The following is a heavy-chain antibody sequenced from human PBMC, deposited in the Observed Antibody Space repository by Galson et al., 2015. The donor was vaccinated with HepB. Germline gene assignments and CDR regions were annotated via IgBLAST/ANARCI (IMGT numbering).Heavy chain of an antibody. CDR3: ATGLAYYYDSSGYYFDY. CDR1: GYTLTELS. D-gene: IGHD3-22*01. Sequence: SVKVSCKVSGYTLTELSMHWVRQAPGKGLEWMGGFDPEDGETIYAQKFQGRVTMTEDTSTDTAYMELSSLRSEDAAVYYCATGLAYYYDSSGYYFDYWGQGTLVTVSS. CDR2: FDPEDGET. J-gene: IGHJ4*02. V-gene: IGHV1-24*01.